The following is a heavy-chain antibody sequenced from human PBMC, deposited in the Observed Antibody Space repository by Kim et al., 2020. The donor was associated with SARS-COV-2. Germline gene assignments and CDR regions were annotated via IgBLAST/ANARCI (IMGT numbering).Heavy chain of an antibody. V-gene: IGHV3-21*01. CDR2: ISSSSSYI. CDR1: GFTFSSYS. J-gene: IGHJ6*02. Sequence: GGSLRLSCAASGFTFSSYSMNWVRQAPGKGLEWVSSISSSSSYIYYADSVKGRFTISRDNAKNSLYLQMNSLRAEDTAVYYCARRVSGGNSRDYYYGMDVWGQGTTVTVSS. CDR3: ARRVSGGNSRDYYYGMDV. D-gene: IGHD2-21*02.